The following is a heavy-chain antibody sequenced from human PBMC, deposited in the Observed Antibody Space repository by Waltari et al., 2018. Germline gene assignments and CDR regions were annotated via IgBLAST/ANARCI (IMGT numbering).Heavy chain of an antibody. CDR1: GGSFSGYY. CDR3: ARTVKYCTNGVCYGPYLYYYYYYMDV. V-gene: IGHV4-34*01. CDR2: INHSGRT. Sequence: QVQLQQWGAGLLKPSETLSLTCAVYGGSFSGYYWSWIRQPPGKGLEWIGEINHSGRTTYHPSLKRRVTISVDTSKNQFSLKLSSVTAADTAVYYCARTVKYCTNGVCYGPYLYYYYYYMDVWGKGTTVTVSS. J-gene: IGHJ6*03. D-gene: IGHD2-8*01.